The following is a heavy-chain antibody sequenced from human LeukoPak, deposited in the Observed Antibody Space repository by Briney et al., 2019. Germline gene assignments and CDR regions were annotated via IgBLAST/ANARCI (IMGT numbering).Heavy chain of an antibody. D-gene: IGHD3-22*01. CDR2: ISWDGGST. Sequence: GGSLRLSCAASGFTFDDYAMHWVRQAPGKGLEWVSLISWDGGSTYYADSVKGRFTISRDNSKNSLYLQMNSLRAEDTALYYCAKDGGTYDSSGNDAFDIWGQGTMVTVSS. CDR1: GFTFDDYA. CDR3: AKDGGTYDSSGNDAFDI. J-gene: IGHJ3*02. V-gene: IGHV3-43D*03.